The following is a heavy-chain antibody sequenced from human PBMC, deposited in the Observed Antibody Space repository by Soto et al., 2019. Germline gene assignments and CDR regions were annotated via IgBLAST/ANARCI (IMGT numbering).Heavy chain of an antibody. CDR1: GFTFSSYS. Sequence: GGSLRLSCAASGFTFSSYSMNWVRQAPGKGLEWVSSISSSSYIYYADSVKGRFTISRDNAKNSLYLQMNSLRAEDTAVYFCARERADYYYDSSGYYSYWGQGALVTVSS. D-gene: IGHD3-22*01. CDR2: ISSSSYI. V-gene: IGHV3-21*01. J-gene: IGHJ4*02. CDR3: ARERADYYYDSSGYYSY.